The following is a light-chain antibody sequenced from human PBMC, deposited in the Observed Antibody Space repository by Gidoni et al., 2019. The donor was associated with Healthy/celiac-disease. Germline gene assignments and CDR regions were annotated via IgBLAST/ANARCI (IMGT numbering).Light chain of an antibody. J-gene: IGLJ1*01. CDR3: SSYTSSSTLV. V-gene: IGLV2-14*01. Sequence: QSSLTQPASVSESPGQSITISCTGTSSDVGGYNYVSWYQQHPGKAPKLMIYDVSNRPSGVSNRFSGSKSGNTASLTISGLQAEDEADYYCSSYTSSSTLVFGTETKVTVL. CDR1: SSDVGGYNY. CDR2: DVS.